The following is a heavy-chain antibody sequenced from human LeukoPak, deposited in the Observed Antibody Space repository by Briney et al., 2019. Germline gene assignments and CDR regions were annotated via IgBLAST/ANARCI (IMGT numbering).Heavy chain of an antibody. D-gene: IGHD1-26*01. V-gene: IGHV4-39*07. CDR2: IYYSGST. CDR3: GRDTVGATFPGAFDI. J-gene: IGHJ3*02. CDR1: GGSFSSYY. Sequence: SETLSLTCAVYGGSFSSYYWGWIRQPPGKGLEWIGSIYYSGSTYYNPSLKSRVTISVDTSKNQFSLKLSSVTAADTALYYCGRDTVGATFPGAFDIWGQGTMVTVSS.